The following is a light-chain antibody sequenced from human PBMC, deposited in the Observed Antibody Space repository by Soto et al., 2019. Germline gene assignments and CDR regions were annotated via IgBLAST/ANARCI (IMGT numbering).Light chain of an antibody. J-gene: IGKJ4*01. CDR1: QSISSW. V-gene: IGKV1-5*03. Sequence: DIQVTPSPSTLSASVGDRVIITCRASQSISSWLAWYQQKPGKGPKLLYKSSNLESGVPSRFSGSGSGTEFTLTISSLQPDYFATHYCQQYDNFPLTLGGGTKVDIK. CDR3: QQYDNFPLT. CDR2: KSS.